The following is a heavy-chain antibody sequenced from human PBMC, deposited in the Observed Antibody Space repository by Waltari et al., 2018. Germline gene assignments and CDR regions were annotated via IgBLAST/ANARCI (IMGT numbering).Heavy chain of an antibody. V-gene: IGHV3-66*01. CDR2: IYSGGSS. CDR1: GFSVSSNY. J-gene: IGHJ4*02. CDR3: AREGGGAYGSGSPILPHFDC. D-gene: IGHD3-10*01. Sequence: EVQVVESGGGLVQPGGSLRLSCAASGFSVSSNYMRWVRQAPGKGLEWVSVIYSGGSSYYADSVKGRFTISRDNSKNTLYLQMNSLRAEDTAVYYCAREGGGAYGSGSPILPHFDCWGQGTLVTVSS.